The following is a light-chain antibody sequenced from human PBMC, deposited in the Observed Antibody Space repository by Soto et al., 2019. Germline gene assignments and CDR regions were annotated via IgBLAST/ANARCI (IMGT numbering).Light chain of an antibody. J-gene: IGKJ4*01. CDR2: ASS. CDR1: QGISRY. CDR3: QQYYSYPLT. V-gene: IGKV1-8*01. Sequence: AIRMTQSPSSFSASTGDRVTITCRASQGISRYLAWYQQKPGKAPKLLIYASSTLQSGVPSRFSGSGSGTDFTLTISCLQSEDFATYYFQQYYSYPLTFGGGTKVEIK.